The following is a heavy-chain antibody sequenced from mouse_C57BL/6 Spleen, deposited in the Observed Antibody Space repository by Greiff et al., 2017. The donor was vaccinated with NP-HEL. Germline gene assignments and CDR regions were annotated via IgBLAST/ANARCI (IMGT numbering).Heavy chain of an antibody. Sequence: QVQLQQPGAELVMPGASVKLSCKASGYTFTSYWMHWVKQRPGQGLEWIGEIDPSDSYTNYNQKFKGKSTLTVDKSSSTAYMQLSSLTSEDSAVYYCARTAAQAAFFAYWGQGTLVTVSA. CDR3: ARTAAQAAFFAY. D-gene: IGHD3-2*02. CDR2: IDPSDSYT. J-gene: IGHJ3*01. V-gene: IGHV1-69*01. CDR1: GYTFTSYW.